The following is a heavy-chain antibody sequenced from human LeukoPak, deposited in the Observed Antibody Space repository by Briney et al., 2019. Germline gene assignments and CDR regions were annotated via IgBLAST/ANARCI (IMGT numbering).Heavy chain of an antibody. CDR2: ISSSSSTI. D-gene: IGHD1-26*01. V-gene: IGHV3-48*02. CDR1: GFTFRSYS. J-gene: IGHJ4*02. CDR3: ARRGFRSVDY. Sequence: GGSLSLSCAASGFTFRSYSMNWVRQAPGKGLEWVSYISSSSSTIYYADSVKGRFTIPRDNAKISLHLQMNSLRDEDTAVYYCARRGFRSVDYWGQGTLVAVSS.